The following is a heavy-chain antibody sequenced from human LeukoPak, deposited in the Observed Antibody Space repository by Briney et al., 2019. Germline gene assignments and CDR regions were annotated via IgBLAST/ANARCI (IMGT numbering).Heavy chain of an antibody. Sequence: GASVKVSCKASGYTFTSNAMHWVRQAPGQRLEWMGWINAGNGNTKYSQKFQGRVTITRDTSAGTAYMEPSSLRSEDTAVYYCARDSSSSSFLFDYWGQGTLVTVSS. J-gene: IGHJ4*02. CDR3: ARDSSSSSFLFDY. V-gene: IGHV1-3*01. CDR2: INAGNGNT. D-gene: IGHD6-6*01. CDR1: GYTFTSNA.